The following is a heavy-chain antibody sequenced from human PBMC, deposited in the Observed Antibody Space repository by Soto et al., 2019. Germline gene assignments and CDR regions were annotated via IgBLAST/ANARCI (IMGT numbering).Heavy chain of an antibody. CDR1: GFTFDDYT. J-gene: IGHJ6*02. D-gene: IGHD3-10*01. CDR2: ISWDGGST. CDR3: AKEYYGSGSRYGMDV. Sequence: PGGSLRLSCAASGFTFDDYTMHWVRQAPGKGLEWVSLISWDGGSTYYADSVKGRFTISRDNSKNSLYLQMNSLRTEDTALYYCAKEYYGSGSRYGMDVWGQGTTVTVSS. V-gene: IGHV3-43*01.